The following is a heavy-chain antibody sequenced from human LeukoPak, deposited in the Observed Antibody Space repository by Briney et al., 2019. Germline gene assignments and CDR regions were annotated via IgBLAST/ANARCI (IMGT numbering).Heavy chain of an antibody. D-gene: IGHD4/OR15-4a*01. CDR3: ASGAYFDY. J-gene: IGHJ4*02. Sequence: PSETLSLTCTVSGGSISTYYWSWIRQSPGKGLEWIGSIYYTGSTNYNPSLKSRVTISVDTSKTQFSLKLSSVTAADTAVYYCASGAYFDYWGQGTLVTVSS. CDR1: GGSISTYY. CDR2: IYYTGST. V-gene: IGHV4-59*01.